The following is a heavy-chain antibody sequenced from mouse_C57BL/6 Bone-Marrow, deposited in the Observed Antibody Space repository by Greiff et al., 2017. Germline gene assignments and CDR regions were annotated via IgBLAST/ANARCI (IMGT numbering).Heavy chain of an antibody. CDR2: ISSGGSYT. J-gene: IGHJ4*01. CDR3: ARHYDYYAMDY. CDR1: GFTFSSYG. Sequence: VQLKESGGDLVKPGGSLKLSCAASGFTFSSYGMSWVRQTPDKRLEWVATISSGGSYTYYPDSVKGRFTISRDNAKNTLSLQMSSLKSEDTAMYYCARHYDYYAMDYWGQGTSVTVSS. V-gene: IGHV5-6*01.